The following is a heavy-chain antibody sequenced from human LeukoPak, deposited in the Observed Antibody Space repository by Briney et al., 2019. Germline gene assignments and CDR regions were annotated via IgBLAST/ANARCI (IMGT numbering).Heavy chain of an antibody. CDR1: GGYIITSDHY. CDR2: IYYTGST. CDR3: ARERYYYGGKTWFDP. D-gene: IGHD4-23*01. J-gene: IGHJ5*02. V-gene: IGHV4-39*07. Sequence: SETLSLTCSVSGGYIITSDHYWGWIRQPPGRGLEWIGSIYYTGSTSTNPFFKSRVTVTVATSKNQFSLNLTSVTAADTAVYYCARERYYYGGKTWFDPWGQGTLVTVSS.